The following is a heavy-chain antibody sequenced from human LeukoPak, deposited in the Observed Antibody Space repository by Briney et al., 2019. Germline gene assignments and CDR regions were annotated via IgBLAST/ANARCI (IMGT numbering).Heavy chain of an antibody. CDR3: ARDQGSLSRSWYTGY. D-gene: IGHD6-13*01. CDR2: INPNSGDT. V-gene: IGHV1-2*05. Sequence: ASVKVSCKASGYTFTGYHIHWVRQAPGQGLEWMGRINPNSGDTNFAQKFQGRVTMTRDTSITTAYMELSSLRPDDTVVYFCARDQGSLSRSWYTGYWGQGTQVTVSS. CDR1: GYTFTGYH. J-gene: IGHJ4*02.